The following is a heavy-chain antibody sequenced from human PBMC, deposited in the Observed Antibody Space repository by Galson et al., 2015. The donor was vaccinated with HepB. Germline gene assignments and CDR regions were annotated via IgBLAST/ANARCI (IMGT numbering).Heavy chain of an antibody. CDR1: GGTFSSYA. D-gene: IGHD1-7*01. CDR3: ARELLVITGTTAHCYYYGMDV. CDR2: IIPILGIA. V-gene: IGHV1-69*04. Sequence: SVKVSCKASGGTFSSYAISWVRQAPGQGLEWMGRIIPILGIANYAQKFQGRVTITADKSTSTAYMELSSLRSEDTAVYYCARELLVITGTTAHCYYYGMDVWGQGTTVTVSS. J-gene: IGHJ6*02.